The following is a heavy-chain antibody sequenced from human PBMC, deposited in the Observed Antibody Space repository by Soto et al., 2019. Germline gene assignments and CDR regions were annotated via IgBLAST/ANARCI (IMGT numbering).Heavy chain of an antibody. D-gene: IGHD2-2*01. V-gene: IGHV1-18*01. Sequence: QVLLVQSGAEVKKPGASVKVSCKASGYTFTTYGFTWVRQAPGQGLEWMGWINSYNGYTNYAQNFQGRVTMTTDTSTSTAYMDLRSLRSDDTAVYYCARAVPVANAFDIWGQGTMVTVSS. CDR2: INSYNGYT. J-gene: IGHJ3*02. CDR3: ARAVPVANAFDI. CDR1: GYTFTTYG.